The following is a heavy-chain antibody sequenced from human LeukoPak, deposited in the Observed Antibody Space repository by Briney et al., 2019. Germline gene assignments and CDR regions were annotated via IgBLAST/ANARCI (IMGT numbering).Heavy chain of an antibody. CDR2: IYSGGST. V-gene: IGHV3-66*01. J-gene: IGHJ4*02. CDR3: GRESRRDGYNLVDY. Sequence: GGSLRLSCAASGFTVSSNYMSWVRQAPGKGLEWVSVIYSGGSTYYADSVEGRFTISRDNSKNTLYLQVNSLRGGDAAVYYCGRESRRDGYNLVDYWGQGTLVTVSS. D-gene: IGHD5-24*01. CDR1: GFTVSSNY.